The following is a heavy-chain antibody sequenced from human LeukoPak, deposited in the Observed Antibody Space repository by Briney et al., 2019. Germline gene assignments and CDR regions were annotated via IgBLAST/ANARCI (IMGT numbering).Heavy chain of an antibody. V-gene: IGHV1-2*02. Sequence: GASVKISCKASGYTFTGYYMHWVRQAPGQGLEWMGWINPNSGGTNYAQKFQGRVTMTRDTSISTAYMELSRLRSDDTAVYYCARDKYYYYYMDVWGKGTTVTVSS. CDR3: ARDKYYYYYMDV. J-gene: IGHJ6*03. CDR2: INPNSGGT. CDR1: GYTFTGYY.